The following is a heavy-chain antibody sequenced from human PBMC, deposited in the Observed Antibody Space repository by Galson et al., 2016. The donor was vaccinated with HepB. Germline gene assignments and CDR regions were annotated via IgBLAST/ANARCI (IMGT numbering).Heavy chain of an antibody. V-gene: IGHV3-7*01. CDR2: IKQDGSEK. CDR1: GFTFSSYW. D-gene: IGHD6-19*01. J-gene: IGHJ4*02. CDR3: VKGAGTIDY. Sequence: SLRLSCAASGFTFSSYWMSWVRQAPGKGLEWVANIKQDGSEKYYVDSVKGRFTISRDNAKNSLYLQMNGLRDEDTAVYYCVKGAGTIDYWGQGTLVTVSS.